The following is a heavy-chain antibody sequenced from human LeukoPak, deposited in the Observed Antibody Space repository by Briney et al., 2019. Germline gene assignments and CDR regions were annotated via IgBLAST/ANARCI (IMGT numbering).Heavy chain of an antibody. V-gene: IGHV3-33*06. CDR1: GFTFSSYG. CDR3: AKDFSVSYYYYMDV. D-gene: IGHD2/OR15-2a*01. CDR2: IWYDGSNK. J-gene: IGHJ6*03. Sequence: GGSLRLSCAASGFTFSSYGMHWVRQAPGKGLEWVAVIWYDGSNKYCADSVKGRFTISRDNSKNTLYLQMNSLRAEDTAVYYCAKDFSVSYYYYMDVWGKGTTVTVSS.